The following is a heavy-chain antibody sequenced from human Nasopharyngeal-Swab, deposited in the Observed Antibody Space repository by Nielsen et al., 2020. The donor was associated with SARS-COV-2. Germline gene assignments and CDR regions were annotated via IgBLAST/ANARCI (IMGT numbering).Heavy chain of an antibody. Sequence: VKVSCKASGGTFSSYAISWVRQAPGQGLEWMGGIIPIFGTANYAQKFQGRVTITRDTSASTAYMELSSLRSEDTAVYYCARDGEYSSSPVLRYYYYYYMDVWGKGTTVTVSS. D-gene: IGHD6-6*01. CDR1: GGTFSSYA. V-gene: IGHV1-69*05. J-gene: IGHJ6*03. CDR2: IIPIFGTA. CDR3: ARDGEYSSSPVLRYYYYYYMDV.